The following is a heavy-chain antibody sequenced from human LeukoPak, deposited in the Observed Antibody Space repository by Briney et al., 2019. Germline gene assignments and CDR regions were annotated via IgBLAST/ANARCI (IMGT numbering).Heavy chain of an antibody. CDR2: IYYSGSA. CDR1: GGSVSSISYF. D-gene: IGHD2-2*01. V-gene: IGHV4-39*01. J-gene: IGHJ3*02. CDR3: ARRPSWPSTSAFDI. Sequence: SETLSLTCGVSGGSVSSISYFWGWIRQPPGKGLQWIGSIYYSGSAYYNPSLQSRVAISVDTSRNQFSLKLTSVTAADTAVYYCARRPSWPSTSAFDIWGRGTMVTVSP.